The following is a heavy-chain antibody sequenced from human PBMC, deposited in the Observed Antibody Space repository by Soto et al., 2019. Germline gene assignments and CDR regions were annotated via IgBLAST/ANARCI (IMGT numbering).Heavy chain of an antibody. V-gene: IGHV3-74*01. Sequence: PGGSLRLSCAASGFTFISSWMHWVRQAPGKGLVWVSHINSDGTDTNYADSVKGRFTISRDNAKNTVYLQMNSLRAEDTAVYYCARDWSYALNYWGQGSLVTVSS. CDR1: GFTFISSW. J-gene: IGHJ4*02. CDR3: ARDWSYALNY. D-gene: IGHD3-16*01. CDR2: INSDGTDT.